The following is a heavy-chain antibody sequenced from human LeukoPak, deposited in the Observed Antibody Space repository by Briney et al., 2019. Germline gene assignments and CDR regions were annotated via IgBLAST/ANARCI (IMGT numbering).Heavy chain of an antibody. CDR2: IYHSGST. CDR1: GYSISSGYY. D-gene: IGHD1-26*01. CDR3: ARGGELGATTFDY. Sequence: SETLSLTCTVSGYSISSGYYWGWIRQPPGKGLEWIGSIYHSGSTYYNPSLKSRVTISVDTSKNQFSLKLSSVTAADTAVYYCARGGELGATTFDYWGQGTLVTVSS. V-gene: IGHV4-38-2*02. J-gene: IGHJ4*02.